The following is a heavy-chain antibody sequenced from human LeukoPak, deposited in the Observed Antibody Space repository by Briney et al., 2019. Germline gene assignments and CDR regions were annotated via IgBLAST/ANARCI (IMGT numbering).Heavy chain of an antibody. J-gene: IGHJ4*02. D-gene: IGHD1-1*01. CDR1: GGTFSSYA. CDR3: ARADKIQLGIGDY. Sequence: SVKVSCKASGGTFSSYAISWVRQAPGQGLEWMGGIIPIFGTANYAQKFQGRVTITTDESTSTAYMELSSLRSEDTAVYYCARADKIQLGIGDYWGQGTLVTVSS. V-gene: IGHV1-69*05. CDR2: IIPIFGTA.